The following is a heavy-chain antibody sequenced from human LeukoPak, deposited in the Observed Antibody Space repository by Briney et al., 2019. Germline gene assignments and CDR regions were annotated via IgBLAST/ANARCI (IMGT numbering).Heavy chain of an antibody. J-gene: IGHJ4*02. V-gene: IGHV4-34*01. CDR1: GGSFSGYY. Sequence: PSETLSLTCAVYGGSFSGYYWSWIRQPPGKGLEWIGEINHSGSTNYNPSLKSRVTISVDTSKNQFSLKLSSVTAADTAVYYCARGSRTAKPFDYWGQGTLVTVSS. CDR2: INHSGST. D-gene: IGHD2-2*02. CDR3: ARGSRTAKPFDY.